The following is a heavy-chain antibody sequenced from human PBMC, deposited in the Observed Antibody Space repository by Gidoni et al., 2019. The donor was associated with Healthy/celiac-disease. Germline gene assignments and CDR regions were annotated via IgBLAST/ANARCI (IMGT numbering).Heavy chain of an antibody. D-gene: IGHD3-3*01. Sequence: EVQLLESGGGLVQPGGSLRPSCAASGFPFCSYAMSWVRPAPGDGLELVSAISGIGGSTYYADSVKGRFTISRDNSKNTLYLQMNSLRAEDTAVYYCAKGLRDGVVITGTDYWGQGTLVTVSS. V-gene: IGHV3-23*01. CDR1: GFPFCSYA. CDR3: AKGLRDGVVITGTDY. J-gene: IGHJ4*02. CDR2: ISGIGGST.